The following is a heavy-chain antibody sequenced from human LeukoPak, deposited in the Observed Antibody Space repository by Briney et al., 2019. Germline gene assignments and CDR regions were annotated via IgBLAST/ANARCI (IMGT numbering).Heavy chain of an antibody. D-gene: IGHD3-10*01. CDR2: ITFDGSDT. CDR1: GFTFSGYW. J-gene: IGHJ4*02. V-gene: IGHV3-74*01. Sequence: GGSLRLSCAASGFTFSGYWMHWVRQAPGKGLVWVSRITFDGSDTVYADSVKGRFTISRDNAKNTLYLQMSSLRAEDTAVYYCVRDGPGSTPFDYWGRGTLVTVSS. CDR3: VRDGPGSTPFDY.